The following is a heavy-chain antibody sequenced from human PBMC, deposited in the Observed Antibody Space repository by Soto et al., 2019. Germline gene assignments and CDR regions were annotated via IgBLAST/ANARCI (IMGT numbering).Heavy chain of an antibody. CDR3: ARDLESSGYYCLGY. J-gene: IGHJ4*02. CDR2: ISAYNGNT. V-gene: IGHV1-18*01. Sequence: GASVKVSCKASGYTFTSYGISWVRQAPGQGLEWMGWISAYNGNTNYAQKLQGRVTMTTDTSTSTAYMELRSLRSDDTAVYYCARDLESSGYYCLGYWGQGTLVTVSS. D-gene: IGHD3-22*01. CDR1: GYTFTSYG.